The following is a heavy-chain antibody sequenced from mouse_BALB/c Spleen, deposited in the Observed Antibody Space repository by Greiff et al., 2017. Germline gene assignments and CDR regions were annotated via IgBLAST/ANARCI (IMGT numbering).Heavy chain of an antibody. CDR1: GFTFSSFG. J-gene: IGHJ2*01. CDR3: ARSGNYYSDFDY. V-gene: IGHV5-17*02. Sequence: EVKVVESGGGLVQPGGSRKLSCAASGFTFSSFGMHWVRQAPEKGLEWVAYISSGSSTIYYADTVKGRFTISRDNPKNTLFLQMTSLRSEDTAMYYCARSGNYYSDFDYWGQGTTLTVSS. D-gene: IGHD2-1*01. CDR2: ISSGSSTI.